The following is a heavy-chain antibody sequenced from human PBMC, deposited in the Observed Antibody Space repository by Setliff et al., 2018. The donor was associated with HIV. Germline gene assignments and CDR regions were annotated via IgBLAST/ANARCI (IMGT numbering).Heavy chain of an antibody. D-gene: IGHD3-22*01. CDR3: AKERNPYYYDSSGYSWFDP. CDR1: GYTFTSYY. V-gene: IGHV1-46*01. Sequence: ASVKVSCKASGYTFTSYYLHWVRQAPGQGLEWMGLINPSGGSTTYAQKFLGRVTLTRDTSTSTVYMELSSLRSEDTAVYYCAKERNPYYYDSSGYSWFDPWGQGTLVTVSS. CDR2: INPSGGST. J-gene: IGHJ5*02.